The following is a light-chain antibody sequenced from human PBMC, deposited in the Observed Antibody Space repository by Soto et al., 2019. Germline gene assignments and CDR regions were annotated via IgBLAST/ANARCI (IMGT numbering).Light chain of an antibody. CDR3: QKYNSSPRT. Sequence: DIQMTQSPSSLSASVGDRVTITCRASQNISNCLAWYQQKPGKVPKLLIYAASTLQSGVPSRFSGSGSGTDFTLTISNLQPEDVATYYCQKYNSSPRTFGQGTKVEIK. CDR2: AAS. V-gene: IGKV1-27*01. CDR1: QNISNC. J-gene: IGKJ1*01.